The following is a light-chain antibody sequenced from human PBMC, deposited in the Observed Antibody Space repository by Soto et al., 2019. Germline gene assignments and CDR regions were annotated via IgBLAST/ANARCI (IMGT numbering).Light chain of an antibody. CDR3: QHYKSYSGA. V-gene: IGKV1-5*03. Sequence: DIQMTQSPSTLSVSVGDRVTITCRASQTISSLLAWYQQKPGKAPKLLIYKASTLKSGVPSRFSGSGSGTEFTLTISSLQPDDFASYYCQHYKSYSGACGQGTKVDI. CDR2: KAS. CDR1: QTISSL. J-gene: IGKJ1*01.